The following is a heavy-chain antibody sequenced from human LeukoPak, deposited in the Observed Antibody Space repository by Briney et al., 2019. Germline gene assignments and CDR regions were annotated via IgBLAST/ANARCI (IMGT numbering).Heavy chain of an antibody. Sequence: GESLKISCNVSGYSFPTYWIAWVRQMRGKCREWMGIIYPDESNIRYSPSFQGQVGISADKSISTASLQWSSLNASDTAMYYCARPPSRGSSSSFEYWGQGTLVTVSS. CDR1: GYSFPTYW. J-gene: IGHJ4*02. CDR3: ARPPSRGSSSSFEY. V-gene: IGHV5-51*01. CDR2: IYPDESNI. D-gene: IGHD5-12*01.